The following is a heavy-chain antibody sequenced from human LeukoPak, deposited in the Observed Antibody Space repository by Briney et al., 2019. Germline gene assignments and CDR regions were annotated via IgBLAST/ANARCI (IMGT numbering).Heavy chain of an antibody. CDR1: GYSFASYW. V-gene: IGHV5-51*01. J-gene: IGHJ4*02. CDR3: ARLDTTGVDY. CDR2: IYPADSDT. D-gene: IGHD7-27*01. Sequence: GESLKISCMGSGYSFASYWIAWVRQMPGKGLEWMGIIYPADSDTRYSPSFQGQVTIAADKSISTAYLQWSSLKASDTAMYYCARLDTTGVDYWGQGTLVTVSS.